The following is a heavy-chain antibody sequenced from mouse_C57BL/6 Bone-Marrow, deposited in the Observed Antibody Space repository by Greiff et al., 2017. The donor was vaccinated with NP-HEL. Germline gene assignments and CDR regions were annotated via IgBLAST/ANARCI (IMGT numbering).Heavy chain of an antibody. V-gene: IGHV3-6*01. CDR1: GYSITSGYN. Sequence: EVKLLESGPGLVKPSQSLSLTCSVTGYSITSGYNWNWIRQFPGNKLEWMGYISYDGSNNYNPSLKDRISITCDTSKNQFFLKLNSVTTEDTATYYCARDIVTQYYYAMDYWGQGTSVTVSS. J-gene: IGHJ4*01. CDR3: ARDIVTQYYYAMDY. D-gene: IGHD2-5*01. CDR2: ISYDGSN.